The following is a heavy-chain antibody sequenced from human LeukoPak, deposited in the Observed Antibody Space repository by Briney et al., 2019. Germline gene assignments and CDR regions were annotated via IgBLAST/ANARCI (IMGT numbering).Heavy chain of an antibody. CDR3: AREGGDIVVVPAANLKHSLYYYYMDV. D-gene: IGHD2-2*01. Sequence: PGGSLRLSCTASGFTFGDYAMSWVRQAPGKGLEWVAVISYDGSNKYYADSVKGRFTISRDNSKNTLYLQMNSLRAEDTAVYYCAREGGDIVVVPAANLKHSLYYYYMDVWGKGTTVTVSS. CDR2: ISYDGSNK. J-gene: IGHJ6*03. CDR1: GFTFGDYA. V-gene: IGHV3-30-3*01.